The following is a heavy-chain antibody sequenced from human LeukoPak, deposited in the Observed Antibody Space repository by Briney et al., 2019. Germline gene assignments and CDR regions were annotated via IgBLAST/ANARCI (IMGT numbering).Heavy chain of an antibody. CDR3: ARDGGHNWNLDY. CDR1: GYTFTGYY. D-gene: IGHD1-20*01. J-gene: IGHJ4*02. V-gene: IGHV1-2*02. Sequence: AAVKVSCKASGYTFTGYYMHWVRQAPVQGLEWMGWINPNSGGTNYAQKFQGRVTMTRDTSISTAYMELSRLRSDDTAVYYCARDGGHNWNLDYWGQGTLVPVSS. CDR2: INPNSGGT.